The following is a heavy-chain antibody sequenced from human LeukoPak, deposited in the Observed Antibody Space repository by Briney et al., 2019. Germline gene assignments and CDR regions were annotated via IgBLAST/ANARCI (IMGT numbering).Heavy chain of an antibody. CDR3: ARDSAGNDY. CDR1: CFAFISYL. V-gene: IGHV3-7*01. J-gene: IGHJ4*02. Sequence: GGPLPLSSPALCFAFISYLMSGGRPVPGKGKEWVAKIKQDGSDKYYVDSVKGRFTISRDNAQNSLYLQMNSLRAEDTAMYYCARDSAGNDYWGQGTLVTVSS. CDR2: IKQDGSDK. D-gene: IGHD6-13*01.